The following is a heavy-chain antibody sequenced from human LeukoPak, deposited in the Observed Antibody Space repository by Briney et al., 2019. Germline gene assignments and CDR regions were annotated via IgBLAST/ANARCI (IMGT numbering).Heavy chain of an antibody. CDR1: GFTFSSYA. Sequence: GGSLRLSCAASGFTFSSYAMHWVRQAPGKGLEWMSVISYDGSNKYFADSVKGRFTISRDNSKNTLYLQMNSLRGEDTAVYYCARGQRAHVEWSYYMDVWGKGTTVTVSS. V-gene: IGHV3-30*04. CDR2: ISYDGSNK. D-gene: IGHD3-3*01. J-gene: IGHJ6*03. CDR3: ARGQRAHVEWSYYMDV.